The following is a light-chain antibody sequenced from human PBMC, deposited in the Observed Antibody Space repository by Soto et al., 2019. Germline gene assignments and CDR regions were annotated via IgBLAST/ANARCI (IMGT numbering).Light chain of an antibody. CDR3: QAWDRTTAGIYV. Sequence: SYELTQPPSVSVFQGQTATITCSGDNLGAKNACWYQQKPGQSPVLVMYQHNKRPSGIPERFSGSNSGNTATLTISGTQAMDDADYYCQAWDRTTAGIYVFGTGTKLTVL. CDR1: NLGAKN. V-gene: IGLV3-1*01. CDR2: QHN. J-gene: IGLJ1*01.